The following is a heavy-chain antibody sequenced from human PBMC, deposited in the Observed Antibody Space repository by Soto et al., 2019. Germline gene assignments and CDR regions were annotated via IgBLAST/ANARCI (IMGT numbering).Heavy chain of an antibody. CDR3: ARGGDQLLPAAWYFDL. V-gene: IGHV4-39*01. Sequence: QLQLQESGPGLVKPSETLSLTCTVSGGSISSSSYSWGWIRQPPGKGLEWIGGIYYSGGTYYNPSSMSRVTIPVDTSKLQFSLKLSSVTAADPAVYYCARGGDQLLPAAWYFDLWGRGTLVTVSS. J-gene: IGHJ2*01. D-gene: IGHD2-2*01. CDR2: IYYSGGT. CDR1: GGSISSSSYS.